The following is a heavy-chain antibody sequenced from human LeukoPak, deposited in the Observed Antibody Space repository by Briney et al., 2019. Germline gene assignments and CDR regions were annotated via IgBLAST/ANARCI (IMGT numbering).Heavy chain of an antibody. CDR3: TQHYHYYYMDV. J-gene: IGHJ6*03. CDR1: GFTFSDSV. V-gene: IGHV3-73*01. Sequence: GSLRLSCAASGFTFSDSVMHWVRQASGKGLEWVGRIRSKANSYATAYAASVKGRFTISRDDSQNTAYLQMNSLKTEDTAVYYCTQHYHYYYMDVWGKGTTVTVSS. CDR2: IRSKANSYAT.